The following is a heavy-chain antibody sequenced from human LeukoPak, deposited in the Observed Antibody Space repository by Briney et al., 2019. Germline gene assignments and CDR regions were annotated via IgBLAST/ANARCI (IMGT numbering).Heavy chain of an antibody. D-gene: IGHD2-8*02. CDR2: IYPSGST. V-gene: IGHV4-4*07. Sequence: KPSETLSLTCTVSGGSISNYYWNWVRQPAGKGLEWIGRIYPSGSTNYSHSLKSRVTMSVDTSKNQFSLKVSSVTAADTAVYYCARGQPGGLFEYWGLGTLVTVSS. J-gene: IGHJ4*02. CDR3: ARGQPGGLFEY. CDR1: GGSISNYY.